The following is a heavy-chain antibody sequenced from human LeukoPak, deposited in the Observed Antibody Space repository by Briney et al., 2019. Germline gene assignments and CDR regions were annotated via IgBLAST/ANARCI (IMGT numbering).Heavy chain of an antibody. D-gene: IGHD3-10*01. V-gene: IGHV3-30*02. CDR1: GIAFNQYS. CDR3: ATPPYGTDTYGSWFES. J-gene: IGHJ5*01. Sequence: GGSLRLSCTASGIAFNQYSMHWVRQAPGKGLEWVAFILSDGSTKYYEDSVKGRFSISRDNSNKTLYLQMNSLSAEDTGMYYCATPPYGTDTYGSWFESWGQGTLVTVSS. CDR2: ILSDGSTK.